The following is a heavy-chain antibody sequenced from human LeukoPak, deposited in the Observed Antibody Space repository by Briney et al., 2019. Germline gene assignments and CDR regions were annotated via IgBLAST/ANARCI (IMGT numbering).Heavy chain of an antibody. D-gene: IGHD5-18*01. J-gene: IGHJ6*02. Sequence: PSQTLSLTCTVSGGSISSGGYYWRWIRQHPGKGLEWIGYIYYSGSTYYNPSLKSRVTISVDTSKNQFSLKLSSVTAADTAVYYCARGYSYIYYYYYGMDVWGQGTTVTVSS. CDR1: GGSISSGGYY. CDR2: IYYSGST. CDR3: ARGYSYIYYYYYGMDV. V-gene: IGHV4-31*03.